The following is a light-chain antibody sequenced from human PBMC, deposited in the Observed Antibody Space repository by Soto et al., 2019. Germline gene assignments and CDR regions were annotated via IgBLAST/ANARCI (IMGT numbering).Light chain of an antibody. Sequence: QSVLAQPASVSASPGPSMTISCTGTSGFVGRFSLVCRYQQHPGKAPKVMIAAGHRRPSGFADRFSGSTSVTSASLRISGLQADDEADYYCCLYIGATTYVFGTGTKVPVL. CDR3: CLYIGATTYV. CDR2: AGH. CDR1: SGFVGRFSL. J-gene: IGLJ1*01. V-gene: IGLV2-23*01.